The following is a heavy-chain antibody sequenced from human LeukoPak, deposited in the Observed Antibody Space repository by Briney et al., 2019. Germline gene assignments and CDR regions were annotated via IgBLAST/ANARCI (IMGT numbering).Heavy chain of an antibody. CDR1: GFPFSSYG. D-gene: IGHD5-18*01. CDR3: AKEFTYSYGIDY. CDR2: IRYDGSNK. J-gene: IGHJ4*02. V-gene: IGHV3-30*02. Sequence: GALGLSFAAAGFPFSSYGMHWVRPAPGKGVEGGAFIRYDGSNKYYADSVKGRFTISRDNSKNTLYLQMNSLRAEDTAVYYCAKEFTYSYGIDYWGQGTLVTVSS.